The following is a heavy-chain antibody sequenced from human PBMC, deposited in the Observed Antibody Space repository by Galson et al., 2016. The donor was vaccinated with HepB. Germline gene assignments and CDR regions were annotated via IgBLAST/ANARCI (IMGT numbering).Heavy chain of an antibody. CDR1: GFTFSSYN. CDR3: ARATLHYYCSGSYPFDF. V-gene: IGHV3-48*01. J-gene: IGHJ4*02. D-gene: IGHD3-10*01. CDR2: ISSSFSSSSNII. Sequence: SLRLSCAASGFTFSSYNMNWVRQAPGKGLEWVSYISSSFSSSSNIIYYTDSVKGRFTISRDKAKNSLYLQLNSLRAEDTDVYYSARATLHYYCSGSYPFDFWGRGTLVTVSS.